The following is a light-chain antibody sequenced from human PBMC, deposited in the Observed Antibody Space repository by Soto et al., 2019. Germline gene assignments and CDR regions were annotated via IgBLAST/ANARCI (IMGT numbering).Light chain of an antibody. J-gene: IGKJ1*01. CDR1: QSISSW. V-gene: IGKV1-5*01. CDR2: DAS. CDR3: QQYNSYWWT. Sequence: IQMTGSPCTLSASVGDRGTITFRASQSISSWLAWYQQKPGKAPKLLIYDASSLESGVPSRFSGSGSGTEFTLTISSLQPDDFATYYCQQYNSYWWTFGQGTKVDIK.